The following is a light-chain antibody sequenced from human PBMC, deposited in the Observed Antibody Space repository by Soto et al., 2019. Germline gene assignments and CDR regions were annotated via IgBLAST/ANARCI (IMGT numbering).Light chain of an antibody. V-gene: IGKV3-11*01. J-gene: IGKJ4*01. CDR3: QQRSHWPPLT. CDR1: QSVSPY. Sequence: EIVLTQSPATPSMSPGERATLSCRASQSVSPYLAWYQQKPGQAPRLLLFDASNRASGIPSRFSGSGSGTNFTLTISRLEPEDFAVYFCQQRSHWPPLTFGGGTKVEIK. CDR2: DAS.